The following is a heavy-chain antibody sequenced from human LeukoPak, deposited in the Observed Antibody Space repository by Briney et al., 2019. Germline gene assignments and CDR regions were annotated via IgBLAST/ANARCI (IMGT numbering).Heavy chain of an antibody. CDR1: GFTFPNAW. Sequence: PGESLRLSCAASGFTFPNAWMSWVRQAPGKGLEWVGRIKSKGDGETTDYAAPVKGRFTMSRDDSKATLYLQMNSLKTEDTAVYFCTTDLGITMIRGVIVFWGQGTLVTVSS. J-gene: IGHJ4*02. D-gene: IGHD3-10*01. CDR3: TTDLGITMIRGVIVF. CDR2: IKSKGDGETT. V-gene: IGHV3-15*01.